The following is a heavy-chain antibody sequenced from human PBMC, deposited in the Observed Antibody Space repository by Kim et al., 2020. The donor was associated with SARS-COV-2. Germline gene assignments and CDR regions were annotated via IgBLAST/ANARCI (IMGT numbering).Heavy chain of an antibody. CDR1: GFTFGSYW. CDR3: ARTLTGTTESFEY. D-gene: IGHD3-9*01. CDR2: IKQDGSQK. Sequence: GGSLRLSCAASGFTFGSYWMTWVRQAPGKGLEWVANIKQDGSQKYYVDSVKGRFTISRDDAKNSLYLQMNSLRAEDTAVYYCARTLTGTTESFEYWGQGTLVTVFS. V-gene: IGHV3-7*03. J-gene: IGHJ1*01.